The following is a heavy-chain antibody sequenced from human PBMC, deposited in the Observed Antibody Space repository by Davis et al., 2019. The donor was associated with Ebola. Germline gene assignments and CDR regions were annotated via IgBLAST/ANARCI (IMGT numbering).Heavy chain of an antibody. CDR1: GFVFSSYA. CDR3: AKVHPPTTVTTGWFDP. D-gene: IGHD4-17*01. Sequence: GGSLKISCAASGFVFSSYAMSWVRQAPGKGLEWVSSISVRSITYHADSVKGRFTISRDNSKNTLYLQMNSLRAEDTAVYYCAKVHPPTTVTTGWFDPWGPGTLVTVSS. CDR2: ISVRSIT. V-gene: IGHV3-23*01. J-gene: IGHJ5*02.